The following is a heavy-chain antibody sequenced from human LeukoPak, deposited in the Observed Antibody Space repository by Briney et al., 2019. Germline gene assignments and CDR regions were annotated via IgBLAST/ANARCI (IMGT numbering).Heavy chain of an antibody. CDR3: AREGAGTGYNWFDP. V-gene: IGHV1-46*03. Sequence: ASVKVSCKTSGYTFTDYNIHWVRQAPGQGLEWMGIINPSGGSTSYAQKFQGRVTMTRDTSTSTVYMELSSLRSEDTAVYYCAREGAGTGYNWFDPWGQGTLVTVSS. J-gene: IGHJ5*02. CDR1: GYTFTDYN. D-gene: IGHD6-19*01. CDR2: INPSGGST.